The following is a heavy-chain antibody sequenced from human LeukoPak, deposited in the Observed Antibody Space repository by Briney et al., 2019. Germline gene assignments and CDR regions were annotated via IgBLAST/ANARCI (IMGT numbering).Heavy chain of an antibody. V-gene: IGHV3-43*02. D-gene: IGHD3-22*01. J-gene: IGHJ5*02. CDR3: AKDITRRVMAYYYDSSGYYFS. CDR1: GFTFDDYA. CDR2: ISGDGGST. Sequence: GGSLRLSCAASGFTFDDYAMHSVRQAPGKGLEWVSLISGDGGSTYYADSVKGRFTISRDNSKNSLYLQMNSLRTEDTALYYWAKDITRRVMAYYYDSSGYYFSWGEGTLVTVSS.